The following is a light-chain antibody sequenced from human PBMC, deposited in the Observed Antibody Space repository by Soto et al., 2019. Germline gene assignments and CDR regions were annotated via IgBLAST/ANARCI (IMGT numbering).Light chain of an antibody. CDR2: GAS. V-gene: IGKV3-15*01. CDR3: QQYNNWPPLT. Sequence: ESVLTQSPGTLSLSPVERATLSCRASQSVSSNLAWYQQKPGQAPRLLIYGASTRATGIPARFSGSGSGTDFTLTISRLEPEDFAVYYCQQYNNWPPLTFGGGTRLEIK. J-gene: IGKJ5*01. CDR1: QSVSSN.